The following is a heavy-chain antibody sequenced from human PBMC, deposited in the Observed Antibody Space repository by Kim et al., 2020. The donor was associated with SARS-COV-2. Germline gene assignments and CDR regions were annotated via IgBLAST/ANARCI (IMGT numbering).Heavy chain of an antibody. V-gene: IGHV4-34*01. D-gene: IGHD3-10*01. Sequence: SETLSLTCAAYGGSFSGYYWSWIRQPPGKGLEWIGEINHSGCTNYNPSLMSRVIISVDTSKNQSSLKLSSMTAADTAVCYCARAGTPYCYGSGSYYKKVYSLDYWGQGTLVTVSS. J-gene: IGHJ4*02. CDR1: GGSFSGYY. CDR3: ARAGTPYCYGSGSYYKKVYSLDY. CDR2: INHSGCT.